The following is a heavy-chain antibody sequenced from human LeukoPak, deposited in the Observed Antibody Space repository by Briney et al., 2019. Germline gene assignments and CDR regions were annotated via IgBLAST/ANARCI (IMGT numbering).Heavy chain of an antibody. V-gene: IGHV1-2*02. D-gene: IGHD2-21*01. J-gene: IGHJ3*02. CDR1: GGTFSSYA. CDR3: AREGLIPGTDAFDI. Sequence: ASVKVSCKASGGTFSSYAISWVRQAPGQGLEWMGWINPNSGGTNYAQKFQGRVTMTRDTSISTAYMELSRLRSDDTAVYYCAREGLIPGTDAFDIWGQGTMVTVSS. CDR2: INPNSGGT.